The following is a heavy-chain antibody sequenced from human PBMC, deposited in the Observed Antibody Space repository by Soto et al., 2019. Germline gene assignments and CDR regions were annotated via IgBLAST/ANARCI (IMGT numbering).Heavy chain of an antibody. V-gene: IGHV6-1*01. Sequence: PSQTLSLTCAITGDRVSSNSAGWSWVRQSPSRGLEWLGRTYYRSKWYYEYAGSVRGRITINPDTSKNQYSLQLNSVTPEDTAVYFCARGEQYSGRIFDYWGQGTLVTVSS. CDR3: ARGEQYSGRIFDY. J-gene: IGHJ4*01. CDR1: GDRVSSNSAG. D-gene: IGHD1-26*01. CDR2: TYYRSKWYY.